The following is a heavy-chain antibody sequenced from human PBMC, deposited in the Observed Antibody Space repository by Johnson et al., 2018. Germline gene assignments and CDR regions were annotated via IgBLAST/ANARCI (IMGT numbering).Heavy chain of an antibody. Sequence: QVQLVQSGGGVVQPGRSLRLSCAASGFDFSSYGIHWVRQAPGKGLEWVAVIWYDGTNKYYEDAGRGRFTISRDNSRNTLYLQMKRLRGEDTALYYCTKGGRSWDGFDIWGQGTMVTVSS. CDR2: IWYDGTNK. V-gene: IGHV3-33*06. CDR3: TKGGRSWDGFDI. D-gene: IGHD6-13*01. CDR1: GFDFSSYG. J-gene: IGHJ3*02.